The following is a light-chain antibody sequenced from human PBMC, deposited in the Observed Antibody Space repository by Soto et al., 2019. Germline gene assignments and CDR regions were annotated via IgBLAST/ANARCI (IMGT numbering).Light chain of an antibody. Sequence: QSALTQPASVSGSPGQSITISCTGTSSDVGSYNLVSWYQQHPGKAPILMIYEDSKRPSGVSNRFSGSKSGNTASLTISGLQAVDEADYYCCSYAGSSTYNYVFGTGTKVTVL. CDR3: CSYAGSSTYNYV. V-gene: IGLV2-23*01. CDR2: EDS. CDR1: SSDVGSYNL. J-gene: IGLJ1*01.